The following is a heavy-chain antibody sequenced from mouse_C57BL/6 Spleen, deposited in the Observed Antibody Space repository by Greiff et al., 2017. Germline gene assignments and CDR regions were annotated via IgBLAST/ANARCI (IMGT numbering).Heavy chain of an antibody. J-gene: IGHJ3*01. V-gene: IGHV5-15*04. CDR3: ARHGDYYGSSPFAY. CDR1: GFTFSDYG. CDR2: ISNLAYSI. Sequence: EVKVEESGGGLVQPGGSLKLSCAASGFTFSDYGMAWVRQAPRKGPEWVAFISNLAYSIYYADTVTGRFTISRENAKNTLYLEMSSLRSEDTAMYYCARHGDYYGSSPFAYWGQGTLVTVSA. D-gene: IGHD1-1*01.